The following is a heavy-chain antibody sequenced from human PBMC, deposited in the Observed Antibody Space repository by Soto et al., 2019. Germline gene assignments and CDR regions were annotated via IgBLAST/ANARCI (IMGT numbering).Heavy chain of an antibody. CDR2: ITPIFGTA. CDR3: TAKGHEVSLGFCINGAPIPPRCYHYGMDV. J-gene: IGHJ6*02. CDR1: GGTFSSYA. V-gene: IGHV1-69*13. D-gene: IGHD2-8*01. Sequence: ASVKVSCKASGGTFSSYAISWVRQAPGQGLEWMGGITPIFGTANYAQKFQGRVTITADESTSTAYMELSSLRSEDTAVYYCTAKGHEVSLGFCINGAPIPPRCYHYGMDVWGQGTTVTVSS.